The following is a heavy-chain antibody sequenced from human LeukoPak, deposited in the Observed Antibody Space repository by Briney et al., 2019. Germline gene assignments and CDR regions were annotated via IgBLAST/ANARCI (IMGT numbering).Heavy chain of an antibody. J-gene: IGHJ6*02. V-gene: IGHV4-34*01. CDR2: INHSGST. Sequence: SETLSLTRAVYGGSFSGYYWSWIRQPPGKGLEWIGEINHSGSTNYNLSLKSRVTISVDTSKNQFSLKLSSVTAADTAVYYCARGICSTSCYYYYYYGMDVWGQGTTVTVSS. D-gene: IGHD2-2*01. CDR1: GGSFSGYY. CDR3: ARGICSTSCYYYYYYGMDV.